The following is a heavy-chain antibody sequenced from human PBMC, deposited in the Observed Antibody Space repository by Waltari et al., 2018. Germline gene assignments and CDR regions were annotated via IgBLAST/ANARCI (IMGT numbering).Heavy chain of an antibody. CDR2: TNQDGSEI. CDR1: GFTFGSYW. J-gene: IGHJ4*02. Sequence: EVQLVESGGGLVQPGGSLRLSCAASGFTFGSYWMSWVRQAPGKGVGWVANTNQDGSEIHYVDSVKGRFAISRDNAKNSLSLQMNSLGAEDTAVYYCAREGMSAAGDYWGQGTLVTVSS. V-gene: IGHV3-7*01. D-gene: IGHD6-13*01. CDR3: AREGMSAAGDY.